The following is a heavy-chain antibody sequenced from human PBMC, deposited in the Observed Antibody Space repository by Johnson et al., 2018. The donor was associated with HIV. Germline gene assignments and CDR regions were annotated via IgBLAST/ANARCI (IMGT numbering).Heavy chain of an antibody. D-gene: IGHD3-3*02. CDR1: GFTFSSYA. V-gene: IGHV3-64*01. J-gene: IGHJ3*02. CDR3: ARELSHDAFDI. CDR2: ISSNGGST. Sequence: EVQLVESGGGLVQPGGSLRLSCAVSGFTFSSYAIHWVRQAPGKGLEYVSAISSNGGSTYYANSVKGRFTISRDNAKNTLYLQMNSLRAEDTAAYYCARELSHDAFDIWGKGTMVTVSS.